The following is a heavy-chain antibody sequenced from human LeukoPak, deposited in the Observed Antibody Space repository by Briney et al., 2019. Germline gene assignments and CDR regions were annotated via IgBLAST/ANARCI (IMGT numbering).Heavy chain of an antibody. Sequence: GGSLRLSCAASGFTFSSYAMSWVRQAPGKGLEWVSAISGSGGSTYYADSVKGRFTISRDNSKNTLYLQMNSLRAEDTAVYYCAKGTQYYDFWSGYYFDYWGQGTLVTVSS. D-gene: IGHD3-3*01. J-gene: IGHJ4*02. V-gene: IGHV3-23*01. CDR1: GFTFSSYA. CDR3: AKGTQYYDFWSGYYFDY. CDR2: ISGSGGST.